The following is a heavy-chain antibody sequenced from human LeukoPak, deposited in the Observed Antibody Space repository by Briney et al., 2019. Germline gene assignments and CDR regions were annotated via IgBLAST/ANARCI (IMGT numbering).Heavy chain of an antibody. Sequence: GGSLRLSCAASGFTFSSYEMNWVRQAPGKGLEWVSYISNSGSTIYYADPVKGRFTISRDNAKNSLYLQMNSLRAEDTAVYYCAELGITRIGGVWGKGTTVTISS. D-gene: IGHD3-10*02. CDR2: ISNSGSTI. J-gene: IGHJ6*04. CDR3: AELGITRIGGV. V-gene: IGHV3-48*03. CDR1: GFTFSSYE.